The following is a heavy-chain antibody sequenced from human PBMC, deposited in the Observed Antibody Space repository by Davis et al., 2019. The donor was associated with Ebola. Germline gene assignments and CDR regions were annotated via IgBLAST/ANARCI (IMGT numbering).Heavy chain of an antibody. CDR3: ARYNWNDGWYYYYYYGMDV. D-gene: IGHD1-1*01. J-gene: IGHJ6*02. CDR2: IYYSGST. CDR1: GGSVSSGSYY. Sequence: PSETLSLTCTVSGGSVSSGSYYWSWIRPPPGKGLEWIGYIYYSGSTNYNPSLKSRVTISVDTSKNQFSLKLSSVTAADTAVYDCARYNWNDGWYYYYYYGMDVWGQGTTVTVSS. V-gene: IGHV4-61*01.